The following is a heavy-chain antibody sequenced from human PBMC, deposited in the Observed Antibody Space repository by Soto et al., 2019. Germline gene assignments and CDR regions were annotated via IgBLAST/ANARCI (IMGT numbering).Heavy chain of an antibody. J-gene: IGHJ4*02. CDR3: ARGSGDYGDHFDY. CDR2: IYHSGST. Sequence: PSETLSLTCTVSGGSISSSSYYWGWIRQPPGKGLEWIGSIYHSGSTYYNPSLKSRVTISVDRSKNQFSLKLSSVTAADTAVYYCARGSGDYGDHFDYWGQGTLVTVSS. CDR1: GGSISSSSYY. V-gene: IGHV4-39*07. D-gene: IGHD4-17*01.